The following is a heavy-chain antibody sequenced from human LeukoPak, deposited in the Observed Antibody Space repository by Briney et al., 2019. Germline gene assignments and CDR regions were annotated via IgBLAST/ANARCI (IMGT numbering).Heavy chain of an antibody. D-gene: IGHD6-13*01. CDR3: ARAVRRIAAAGTSAWYFDL. CDR2: IYYTGST. V-gene: IGHV4-59*01. CDR1: GGSLSSYY. Sequence: SETLSLTCTVSGGSLSSYYWTWIRQPPGKGLEWIGYIYYTGSTSYNPSLKSRVTISVQTSKNQFSLKLSSVTAADTAVYYCARAVRRIAAAGTSAWYFDLWGRGTLVTVSS. J-gene: IGHJ2*01.